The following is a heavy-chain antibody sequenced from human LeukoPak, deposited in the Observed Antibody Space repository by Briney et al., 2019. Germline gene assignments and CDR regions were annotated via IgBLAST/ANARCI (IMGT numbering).Heavy chain of an antibody. CDR2: IYYSGST. D-gene: IGHD2-21*01. Sequence: PSETLSLTCTVSGDSISIYYWICIRQPPGKGLEWIGYIYYSGSTNYNPSLKSRVTISVDTSKNQFSLKLSSVTAEDTAVYYCARDGISSRSGWFDPWGQGTLVTVSS. J-gene: IGHJ5*02. V-gene: IGHV4-59*12. CDR1: GDSISIYY. CDR3: ARDGISSRSGWFDP.